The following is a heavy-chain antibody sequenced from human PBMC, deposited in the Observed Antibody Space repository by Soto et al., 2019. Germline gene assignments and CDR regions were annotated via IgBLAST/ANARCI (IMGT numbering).Heavy chain of an antibody. CDR3: ATNLAPSRGGDYVDY. CDR2: IYYSGST. D-gene: IGHD3-16*01. J-gene: IGHJ4*02. CDR1: GGSISSGDYY. Sequence: QVQLQESGPGLVKPSQTLSLTCTVSGGSISSGDYYWSWIRQPPGKGLEWIGYIYYSGSTYYNPSLKSRITISVDTSKNQFSLKLSSVTAADTAVYYCATNLAPSRGGDYVDYWGQGTLVTVSS. V-gene: IGHV4-30-4*01.